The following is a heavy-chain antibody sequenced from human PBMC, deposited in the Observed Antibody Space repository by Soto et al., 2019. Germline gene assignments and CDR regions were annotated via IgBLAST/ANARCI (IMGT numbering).Heavy chain of an antibody. CDR1: GYTFTGYY. J-gene: IGHJ6*02. CDR3: ARGGIAVAGYYYYGMDV. D-gene: IGHD6-19*01. V-gene: IGHV1-2*04. Sequence: ASVKVSCKASGYTFTGYYMHWVRQAPGQGLEWMGWINPNSGGTNYAQKFQGWVTMTRDTSISTAYMELSRLRSDDTAVYYCARGGIAVAGYYYYGMDVWGQGTTVTVSS. CDR2: INPNSGGT.